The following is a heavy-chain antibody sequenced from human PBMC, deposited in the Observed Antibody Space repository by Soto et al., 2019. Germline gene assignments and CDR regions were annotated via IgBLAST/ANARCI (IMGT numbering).Heavy chain of an antibody. D-gene: IGHD3-10*01. CDR1: GFRSNDHA. CDR2: IFWNGGGQ. J-gene: IGHJ4*02. CDR3: LKDISPGGFDN. Sequence: EEQLVESGGDLVQPGRSLRLSCVASGFRSNDHAMHWIRQAPGKGLEWVAGIFWNGGGQGYADSVKGRFTISRDNAKNSLYLQMDSLRVEDSGFYYCLKDISPGGFDNWGQGTLVTVSS. V-gene: IGHV3-9*02.